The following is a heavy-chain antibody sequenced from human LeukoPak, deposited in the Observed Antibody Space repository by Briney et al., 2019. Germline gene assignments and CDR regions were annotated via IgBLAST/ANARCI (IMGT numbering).Heavy chain of an antibody. CDR3: AKDANPYDFWSGIDY. Sequence: GGSLRLCCAASGFTFSRYGMYWVRQAPGKGLEWVALISYDKSHRYYADSVKGRFTISRDNSKNTLYLQMNSLRAEDTAVYYCAKDANPYDFWSGIDYWGQGTLVTVSS. J-gene: IGHJ4*02. CDR1: GFTFSRYG. V-gene: IGHV3-30*18. CDR2: ISYDKSHR. D-gene: IGHD3-3*01.